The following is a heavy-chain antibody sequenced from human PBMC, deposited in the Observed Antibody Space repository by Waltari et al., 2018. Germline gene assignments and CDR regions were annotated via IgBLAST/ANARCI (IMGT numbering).Heavy chain of an antibody. J-gene: IGHJ4*02. CDR1: GGSISSSNW. V-gene: IGHV4-4*01. CDR3: ASFVATIGGFDY. CDR2: IYNSGST. D-gene: IGHD5-12*01. Sequence: QVQLQESGPGLVKPSGTLSLTCAVSGGSISSSNWWSWVRQPPGKGLEWIGEIYNSGSTNSNRSLKSRVTISVDKSKNQFSLKLSSVTAADTAVYCCASFVATIGGFDYWGQGTLVTVSS.